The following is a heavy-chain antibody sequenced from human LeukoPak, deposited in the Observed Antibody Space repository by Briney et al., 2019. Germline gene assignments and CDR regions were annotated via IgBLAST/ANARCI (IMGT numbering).Heavy chain of an antibody. CDR1: GGSFSGYY. Sequence: PSETLSLTCAVYGGSFSGYYWSWIRQPPGKGLEWIGEINHSGGTNYNPSLKSRVTISVDTSKNQFSPKLSSVTAADTAVYYCARGANSNYVYDYWGQGTLVTVSS. D-gene: IGHD4-11*01. V-gene: IGHV4-34*01. J-gene: IGHJ4*02. CDR2: INHSGGT. CDR3: ARGANSNYVYDY.